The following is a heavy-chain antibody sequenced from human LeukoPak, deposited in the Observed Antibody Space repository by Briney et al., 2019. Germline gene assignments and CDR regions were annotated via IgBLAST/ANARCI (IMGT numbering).Heavy chain of an antibody. CDR1: GLTFSTSP. J-gene: IGHJ4*02. Sequence: PGGSLRLSCAASGLTFSTSPMNWVRLAPGNRLEWVSTSGTSGDTYYADSVKGRFTISRDNSKSTLSLQMANLRVEDTAVYYCATKTSGNYPYDYWGQGTLVTVSP. CDR2: SGTSGDT. CDR3: ATKTSGNYPYDY. V-gene: IGHV3-23*01. D-gene: IGHD3-22*01.